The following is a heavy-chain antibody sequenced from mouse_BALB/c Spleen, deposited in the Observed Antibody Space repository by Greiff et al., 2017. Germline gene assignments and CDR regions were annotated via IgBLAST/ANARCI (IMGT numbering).Heavy chain of an antibody. CDR1: GYAFTNYL. V-gene: IGHV1-54*01. CDR3: ARGATRDAMDY. D-gene: IGHD3-1*01. Sequence: VQLQQSGAELVRPGPSVTVSCKASGYAFTNYLIEWVKQRPGQGLEWIGVIKPGSGGTNYNEKFKGKATLTTDKSSSTAYMQLSRLTSEDSAVYFCARGATRDAMDYWGQGTSVTVSS. J-gene: IGHJ4*01. CDR2: IKPGSGGT.